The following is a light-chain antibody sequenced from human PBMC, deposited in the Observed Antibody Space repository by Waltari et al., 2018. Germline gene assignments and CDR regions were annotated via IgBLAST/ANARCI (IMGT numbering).Light chain of an antibody. J-gene: IGKJ4*01. CDR3: QQYYTSPLT. CDR1: QSLLSSSNNKNY. CDR2: WAS. Sequence: IVMTQSPDSLGVSLGERATINCRSSQSLLSSSNNKNYLAWYQQKPGQPPRLLMYWASLWESGGPERFSGSGSATDFTLTISSLQAEDVAVYYCQQYYTSPLTFGGGTKVEIK. V-gene: IGKV4-1*01.